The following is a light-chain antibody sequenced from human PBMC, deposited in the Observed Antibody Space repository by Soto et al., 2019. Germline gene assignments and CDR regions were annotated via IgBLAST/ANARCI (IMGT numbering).Light chain of an antibody. V-gene: IGKV3-20*01. CDR3: QQYGSSPVS. CDR2: GAS. Sequence: EIVLTQSPGTLSLSPGESATLSCRASQSVSSTNLAWSQQKPGQSPRLFMFGASSRATGIPDRFSGSGSGTDFTLTISRLEPEDFAVYYCQQYGSSPVSFGQGTKLEIK. J-gene: IGKJ2*03. CDR1: QSVSSTN.